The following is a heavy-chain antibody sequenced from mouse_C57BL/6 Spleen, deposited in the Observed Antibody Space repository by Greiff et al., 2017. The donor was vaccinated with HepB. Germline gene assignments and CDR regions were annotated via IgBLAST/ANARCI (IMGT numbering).Heavy chain of an antibody. CDR1: GYTFTSYD. V-gene: IGHV1-85*01. CDR3: ASQAWFAY. CDR2: IYPRDGST. J-gene: IGHJ3*01. Sequence: VNVVESGPELVKPGASVKLSCKASGYTFTSYDINWVKQRPGQGLEWIGWIYPRDGSTKYNEKFKGKATLAVDTSSSTAYMELHSLTSEDSAVYFCASQAWFAYWGQGTLVTVSA.